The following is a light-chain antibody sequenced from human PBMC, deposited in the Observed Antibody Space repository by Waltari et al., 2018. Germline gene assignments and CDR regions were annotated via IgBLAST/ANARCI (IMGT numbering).Light chain of an antibody. CDR2: SAS. CDR1: QDISSY. Sequence: DIQMTQSPSSLSASVGDRVTVTCRASQDISSYLNWYQQKPGEAPKPLIYSASTLQTGVPSRFSGSGSETDFTLTISSLEPGDCATYFCQQSYRMPYTFGQGTKVEI. CDR3: QQSYRMPYT. V-gene: IGKV1-39*01. J-gene: IGKJ2*01.